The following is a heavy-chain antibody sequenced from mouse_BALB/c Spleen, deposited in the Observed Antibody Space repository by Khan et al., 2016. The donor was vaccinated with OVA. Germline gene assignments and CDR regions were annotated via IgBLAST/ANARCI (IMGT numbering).Heavy chain of an antibody. CDR1: CYTFTDYY. V-gene: IGHV1-77*01. J-gene: IGHJ3*01. CDR2: ISPGSGDT. Sequence: VQLKQSGAELARPGASVKLSCTASCYTFTDYYINWVKQRTGQGLEWIGEISPGSGDTYYNERFMGKATLTADKSSSTAYLQLSSLTSEASAVYFCARRNYFGYTFAYWGQGTLVTVSA. D-gene: IGHD1-2*01. CDR3: ARRNYFGYTFAY.